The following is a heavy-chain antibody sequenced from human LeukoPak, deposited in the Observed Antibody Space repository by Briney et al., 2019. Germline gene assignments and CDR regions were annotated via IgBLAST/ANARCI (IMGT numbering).Heavy chain of an antibody. CDR3: ARDPWELPFDY. CDR1: GFTFSSYW. D-gene: IGHD1-26*01. J-gene: IGHJ4*02. V-gene: IGHV3-7*01. CDR2: IKQDGSEK. Sequence: PGGSLRLSCAASGFTFSSYWMSWVRQAPGKGLEWAANIKQDGSEKYYVDSVKGRFTISRDNAKNSLYLQMNSLRAEDTAVYYCARDPWELPFDYWGQGTLVTVSS.